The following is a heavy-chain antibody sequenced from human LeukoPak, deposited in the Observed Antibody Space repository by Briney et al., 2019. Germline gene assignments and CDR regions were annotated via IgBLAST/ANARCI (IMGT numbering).Heavy chain of an antibody. CDR2: IYYSGST. Sequence: SETLSLTCTVSGYSISSGYYWGWIRQPPGKGLEWIGSIYYSGSTYYNPSLKSRVTISVDTSKNQFSLKLSSVTAADTAVYYCARAEEPYGIDPWGQGTLVTVSS. J-gene: IGHJ5*02. CDR3: ARAEEPYGIDP. D-gene: IGHD1-14*01. CDR1: GYSISSGYY. V-gene: IGHV4-38-2*02.